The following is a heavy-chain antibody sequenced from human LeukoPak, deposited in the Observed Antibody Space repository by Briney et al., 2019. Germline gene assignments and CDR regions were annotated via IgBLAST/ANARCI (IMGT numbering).Heavy chain of an antibody. V-gene: IGHV4-4*07. CDR2: IYTSGST. CDR3: ARAGQGYCTSASCYLSLDY. CDR1: GGSISSYY. Sequence: PSETLSLTCTVSGGSISSYYWSWIRQPAGKGLEWIGHIYTSGSTNYNPSLKSRVTMSVDKSKNQFSLKLSSVTAADTAVYYCARAGQGYCTSASCYLSLDYWGQGTLVTVSS. D-gene: IGHD2-2*01. J-gene: IGHJ4*02.